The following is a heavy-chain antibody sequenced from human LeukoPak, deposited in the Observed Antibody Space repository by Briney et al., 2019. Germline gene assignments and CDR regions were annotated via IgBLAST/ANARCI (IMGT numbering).Heavy chain of an antibody. CDR2: ISYDGSNK. J-gene: IGHJ1*01. CDR1: GFTFSSYA. D-gene: IGHD6-13*01. Sequence: GGSLRLSCAASGFTFSSYAMHWVRQAPGKGLEWVAVISYDGSNKYYADSVKGRFTISRDNAKNSLYLQMNSLRAEDTAVYYCARAGTGIAAARSPLYFQHWGQGTLVTVSS. CDR3: ARAGTGIAAARSPLYFQH. V-gene: IGHV3-30-3*01.